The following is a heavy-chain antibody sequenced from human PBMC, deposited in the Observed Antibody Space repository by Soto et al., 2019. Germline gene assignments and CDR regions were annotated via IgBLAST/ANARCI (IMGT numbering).Heavy chain of an antibody. CDR1: GFTFSSYP. V-gene: IGHV3-30-3*01. Sequence: QVQVVESGGGVVQPGGSLRLSCEASGFTFSSYPMHWVRQAPGKGLEWVTLISYDGSNQYYADSVKGRFTISRDNSKDTIYLQMHSLTSDDTAVYFCARGPITQTSFIDHWGQGTLVTVSS. J-gene: IGHJ4*02. CDR2: ISYDGSNQ. D-gene: IGHD1-20*01. CDR3: ARGPITQTSFIDH.